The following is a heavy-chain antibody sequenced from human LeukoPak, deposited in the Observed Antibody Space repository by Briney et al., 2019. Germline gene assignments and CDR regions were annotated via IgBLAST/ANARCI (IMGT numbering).Heavy chain of an antibody. CDR3: ARGGLEYYDSMNYYYYMDV. J-gene: IGHJ6*03. D-gene: IGHD3-22*01. CDR1: GYTFTSYD. Sequence: ASVKVSCKASGYTFTSYDINWVRQATGEGLEWMGWMNPNSGNTGYAQKFQGRVTMTRNTSISTAYMGLSSLRSEDTAVYYCARGGLEYYDSMNYYYYMDVWGKGTTVTVSS. V-gene: IGHV1-8*01. CDR2: MNPNSGNT.